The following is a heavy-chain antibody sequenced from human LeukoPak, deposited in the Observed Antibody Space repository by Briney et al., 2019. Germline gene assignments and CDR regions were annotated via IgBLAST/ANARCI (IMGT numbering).Heavy chain of an antibody. D-gene: IGHD1-26*01. V-gene: IGHV3-21*01. CDR3: ADGEPESGFDY. J-gene: IGHJ4*02. CDR1: GFTFSSSN. Sequence: GGSLRLSCAASGFTFSSSNMNWVRQAPGKGLEWVSSISSSSSSYIYYADSVKGRFTISRDNAKNSLYLQMNSLGAEDTAVYYCADGEPESGFDYWGQGTLVTVSS. CDR2: ISSSSSSYI.